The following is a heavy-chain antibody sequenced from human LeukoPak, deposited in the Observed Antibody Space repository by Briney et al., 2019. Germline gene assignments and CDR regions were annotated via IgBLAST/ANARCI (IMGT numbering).Heavy chain of an antibody. J-gene: IGHJ5*02. D-gene: IGHD3-10*01. CDR1: GFTFSTYA. V-gene: IGHV3-23*01. CDR3: AKDLTMVRGDDP. Sequence: GGSLRLSCAASGFTFSTYAMSWVRQAPGKGLEWVSSISSSGGGTYYADSVKGRFTISRDNSKNTLYLQMNSLRAEDTAVYYCAKDLTMVRGDDPWGQGTLVTVSS. CDR2: ISSSGGGT.